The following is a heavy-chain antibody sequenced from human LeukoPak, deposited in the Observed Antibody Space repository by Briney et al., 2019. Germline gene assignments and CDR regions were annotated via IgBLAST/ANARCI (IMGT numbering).Heavy chain of an antibody. Sequence: SETLSLTCAVSGGSISNITNSNWWSWVRQPPGKGLEWIGYIYYSGSTNYNPSLKSRVTISVDTSKNQVSLKLSSVTAADTAVYYCARGVYGDSKGPFDYWGQGTLVTVSS. CDR3: ARGVYGDSKGPFDY. D-gene: IGHD4-17*01. V-gene: IGHV4-61*01. CDR1: GGSISNITNSNW. CDR2: IYYSGST. J-gene: IGHJ4*02.